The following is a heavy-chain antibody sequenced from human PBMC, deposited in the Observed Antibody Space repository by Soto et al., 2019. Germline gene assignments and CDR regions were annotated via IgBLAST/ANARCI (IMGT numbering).Heavy chain of an antibody. Sequence: PSETLSLTCAVYGGSFSGYYWSWIRQPPGKGLEWIGEINHSGSTNYNPSLKSRVTISVDTSKNQFSLKLSSVTAADTAVYYRARGRAWIQLPGIRYYYYGMDVWGQGTTVTVSS. D-gene: IGHD5-18*01. V-gene: IGHV4-34*01. CDR1: GGSFSGYY. CDR3: ARGRAWIQLPGIRYYYYGMDV. CDR2: INHSGST. J-gene: IGHJ6*02.